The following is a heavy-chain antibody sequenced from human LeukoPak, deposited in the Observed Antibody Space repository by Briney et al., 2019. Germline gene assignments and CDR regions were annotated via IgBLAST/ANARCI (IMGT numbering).Heavy chain of an antibody. Sequence: SETLSLTCAVSGYSISSGSYWGWVRQHPGKGLEGIGSIYHSGDTYYNPSVRSRLTISVDKFKNQFSLKLTSMTAADTAVYYCSRQGSRSWYGDFDYWGQGTLVTVSS. D-gene: IGHD6-13*01. CDR2: IYHSGDT. CDR1: GYSISSGSY. J-gene: IGHJ4*02. V-gene: IGHV4-38-2*01. CDR3: SRQGSRSWYGDFDY.